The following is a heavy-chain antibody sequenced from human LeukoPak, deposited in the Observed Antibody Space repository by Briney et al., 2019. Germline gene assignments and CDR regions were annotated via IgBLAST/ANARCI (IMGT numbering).Heavy chain of an antibody. CDR3: ARGVIVVVPAADDAFDI. J-gene: IGHJ3*02. D-gene: IGHD2-2*01. Sequence: GGSLRLSCAASGFTFSDYYMSWIRQAPGKGLEWVSYISSSGSTIYYADSVKGRFTISRDNAKNSLYLQMNSLRAEDTAVYYCARGVIVVVPAADDAFDIWGQGTMVTVSS. V-gene: IGHV3-11*04. CDR2: ISSSGSTI. CDR1: GFTFSDYY.